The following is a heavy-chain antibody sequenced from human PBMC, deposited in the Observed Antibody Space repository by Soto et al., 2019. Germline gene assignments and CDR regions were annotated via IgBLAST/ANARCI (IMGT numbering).Heavy chain of an antibody. CDR1: GYTFTSYG. J-gene: IGHJ5*02. D-gene: IGHD6-13*01. CDR3: ARRIAAAGYNWFDP. Sequence: ASVKVSCKASGYTFTSYGISWVRHDHGQGLEWMGWISAYNGNTNYAQKLQGRVTMTTDTSTSTAYMELRSLRSDDTAVYYCARRIAAAGYNWFDPWGQGTLVTVSS. CDR2: ISAYNGNT. V-gene: IGHV1-18*01.